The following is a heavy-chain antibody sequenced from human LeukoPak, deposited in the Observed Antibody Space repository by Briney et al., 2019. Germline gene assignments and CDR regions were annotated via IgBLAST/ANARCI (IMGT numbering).Heavy chain of an antibody. V-gene: IGHV1-18*01. CDR1: GYTFTSYG. CDR3: ARDIFHTYYYMDV. J-gene: IGHJ6*03. Sequence: ASVKVSCKASGYTFTSYGISWVRQAPGQGLEWMGWISTYNGNTFYAQNLQGRVTMTTDTSTSTAYMELRSLRSDDTAVYYCARDIFHTYYYMDVWGKGTTVTVSS. D-gene: IGHD5-18*01. CDR2: ISTYNGNT.